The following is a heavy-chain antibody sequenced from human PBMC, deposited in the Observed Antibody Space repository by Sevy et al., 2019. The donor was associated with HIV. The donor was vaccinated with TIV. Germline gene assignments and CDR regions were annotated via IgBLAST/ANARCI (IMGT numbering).Heavy chain of an antibody. V-gene: IGHV6-1*01. D-gene: IGHD5-12*01. CDR1: GDSVSSNSAA. J-gene: IGHJ3*02. Sequence: QSQTLSLTCAISGDSVSSNSAAWNWIRQSPSGGLEWLGRTYYRSKWYNDYAVSVKSRITINPDTSKNQFSLQLNSVTPEDTAVYYCARSHGYDHDAFDIWGQGTMVTVS. CDR3: ARSHGYDHDAFDI. CDR2: TYYRSKWYN.